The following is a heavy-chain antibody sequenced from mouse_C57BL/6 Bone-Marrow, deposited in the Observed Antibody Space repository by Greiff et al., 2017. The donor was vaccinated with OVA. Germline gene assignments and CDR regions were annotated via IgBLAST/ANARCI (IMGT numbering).Heavy chain of an antibody. Sequence: VQLQQSGAELVRPGASVKLSCTASGFNIKDDYMHWVKQRPEQGLEWIGWIDPENGDTEYASKFQGKATITADTSSNTASLQLSSLTSEDTDVYYCTTNPPLLSWFAYWGQGTLVTVSA. V-gene: IGHV14-4*01. D-gene: IGHD1-2*01. CDR2: IDPENGDT. CDR1: GFNIKDDY. CDR3: TTNPPLLSWFAY. J-gene: IGHJ3*01.